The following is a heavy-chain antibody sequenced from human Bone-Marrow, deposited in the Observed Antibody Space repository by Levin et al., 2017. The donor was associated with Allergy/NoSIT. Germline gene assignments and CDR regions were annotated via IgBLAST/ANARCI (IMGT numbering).Heavy chain of an antibody. CDR1: GGSFSGYY. J-gene: IGHJ4*02. CDR2: INHSGST. CDR3: ARGARSLFYCSGGSCYGYYFDY. Sequence: PSETLSLTCAVYGGSFSGYYWSWIRQPPGKGLEWIGEINHSGSTNYNPSLKSRVTISVDTSKNQFSLKLSSVTAADTAVYYCARGARSLFYCSGGSCYGYYFDYWGQGTLVTVSS. V-gene: IGHV4-34*01. D-gene: IGHD2-15*01.